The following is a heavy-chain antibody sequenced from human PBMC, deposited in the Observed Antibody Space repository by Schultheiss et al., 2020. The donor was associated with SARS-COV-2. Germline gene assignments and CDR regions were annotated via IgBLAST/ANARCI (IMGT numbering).Heavy chain of an antibody. D-gene: IGHD2-2*01. Sequence: ASVKVSCKASGYTFTSYAMNWVRQAPGQGLEWMGWINPNSGGTNYAQKFQGWVTMTRDTSISTAYMEMSRLRSDDTAVYYCATDGGYCSSTSCHYGMDVWGQGTTVTVSS. V-gene: IGHV1-2*04. CDR2: INPNSGGT. CDR3: ATDGGYCSSTSCHYGMDV. J-gene: IGHJ6*02. CDR1: GYTFTSYA.